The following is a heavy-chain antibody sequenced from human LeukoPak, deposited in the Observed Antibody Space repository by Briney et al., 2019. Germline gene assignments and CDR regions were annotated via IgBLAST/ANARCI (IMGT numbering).Heavy chain of an antibody. CDR1: GFSFSDYW. J-gene: IGHJ4*02. CDR2: IKQDGSEK. Sequence: GGSLRLSCAASGFSFSDYWMTWVRQAPGKGLEWVAKIKQDGSEKYYVDSVKGRFTISRDNAKNSLYLQMNSLRAEDTAVYYCARGGAPTTGRFEYWGQGILVTVSS. V-gene: IGHV3-7*04. D-gene: IGHD1-1*01. CDR3: ARGGAPTTGRFEY.